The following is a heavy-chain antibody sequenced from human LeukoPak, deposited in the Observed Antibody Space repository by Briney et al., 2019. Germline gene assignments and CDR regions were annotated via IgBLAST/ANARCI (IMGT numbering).Heavy chain of an antibody. CDR2: IYSGGST. V-gene: IGHV3-53*01. D-gene: IGHD3-22*01. CDR3: ARGPGSSGGAYVGDY. J-gene: IGHJ4*01. CDR1: GFTVNNNY. Sequence: GGSLRLSCAASGFTVNNNYMNWVRQAPGKGLEWVSVIYSGGSTYYADSMKGRFSISRDNAKSTLYLQMNGLRAEDTAVYYCARGPGSSGGAYVGDYWGHGTLVTVSS.